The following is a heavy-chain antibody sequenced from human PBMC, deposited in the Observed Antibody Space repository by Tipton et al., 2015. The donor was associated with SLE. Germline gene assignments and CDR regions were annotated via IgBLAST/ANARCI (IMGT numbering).Heavy chain of an antibody. J-gene: IGHJ6*02. CDR1: GFTFSSYS. Sequence: SLRLSCAASGFTFSSYSMNWVRQAPGKGLEWVSSISSSSSYIYYADSVKGRFTISRDNAKNSLYLQMNSLRAEDTAVYYCARSLLAQLDYGMDVWGQGTTVTVSS. CDR3: ARSLLAQLDYGMDV. V-gene: IGHV3-21*01. CDR2: ISSSSSYI. D-gene: IGHD6-6*01.